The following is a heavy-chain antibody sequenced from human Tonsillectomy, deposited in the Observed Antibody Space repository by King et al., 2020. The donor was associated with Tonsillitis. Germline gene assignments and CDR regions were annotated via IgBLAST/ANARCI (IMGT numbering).Heavy chain of an antibody. Sequence: VQLVESGGGVVQPGRSLTLSCAASGFTFNSYTMHWVRQAPGKGLEWVAVLTYVESNKSYADSVKGRFTISRDNSKNPLYLQMNSLTTEDSAVYYCARESDGFDIWGQGTMVTVSS. CDR2: LTYVESNK. J-gene: IGHJ3*02. CDR1: GFTFNSYT. CDR3: ARESDGFDI. V-gene: IGHV3-30-3*01.